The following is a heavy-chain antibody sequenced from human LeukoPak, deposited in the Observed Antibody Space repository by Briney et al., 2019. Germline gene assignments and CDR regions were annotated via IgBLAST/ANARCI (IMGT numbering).Heavy chain of an antibody. D-gene: IGHD6-13*01. CDR2: FSYGDNT. CDR1: GGSISSSSHF. CDR3: ARSIAAAVGWFDP. Sequence: SGTLSLTCSVSGGSISSSSHFWGWIRQSPGKGLEWIGSFSYGDNTFYDPSLKSRVTISADTSKNQFSLKLNSVTAADTAVYYCARSIAAAVGWFDPWGQGTLVSVSS. V-gene: IGHV4-39*01. J-gene: IGHJ5*02.